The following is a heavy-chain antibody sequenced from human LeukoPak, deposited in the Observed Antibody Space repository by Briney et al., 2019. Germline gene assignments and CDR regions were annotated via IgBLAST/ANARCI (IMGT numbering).Heavy chain of an antibody. CDR2: MYSEDNK. J-gene: IGHJ4*02. CDR1: GFTVSNTY. D-gene: IGHD2-15*01. Sequence: PGGSLRPSCAASGFTVSNTYMAWVRQAPGKGLEWVSFMYSEDNKYYAGSVKGRFTISRDISKNTVYLQMNTLRADDTAVYYCARARASGRSGFDYWGQGTLVTVSS. V-gene: IGHV3-53*01. CDR3: ARARASGRSGFDY.